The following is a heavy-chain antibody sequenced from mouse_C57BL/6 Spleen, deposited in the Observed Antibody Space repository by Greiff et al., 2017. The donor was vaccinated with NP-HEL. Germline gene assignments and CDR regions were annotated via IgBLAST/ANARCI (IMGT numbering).Heavy chain of an antibody. Sequence: VQLQQSGAELVKPGASVKMSCKASGYTFTSYWITWVKQRPGQGLEWIGDIYPGSGSTNYNEKFKSKATLTVDTSSSTAYMQLSSLTSEDSAVYYCARFDDYEGYYAMDYWGQGTSVTVSS. D-gene: IGHD2-4*01. J-gene: IGHJ4*01. CDR2: IYPGSGST. CDR1: GYTFTSYW. V-gene: IGHV1-55*01. CDR3: ARFDDYEGYYAMDY.